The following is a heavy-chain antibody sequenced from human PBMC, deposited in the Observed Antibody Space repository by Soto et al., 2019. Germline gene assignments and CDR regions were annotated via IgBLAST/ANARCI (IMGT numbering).Heavy chain of an antibody. Sequence: QVQLVESGGGVVQPGRSLRLSCAASGFTFSSYGMHWVRQAPGKGLAWVAVVWYDGGNKYYVDSVKGRFNISRDNSKNTLYLQMNSLRAEDTAVYYCARNHYDFAPRDHQFDYWGQGTLVTVSS. CDR1: GFTFSSYG. D-gene: IGHD3-3*01. J-gene: IGHJ4*02. CDR2: VWYDGGNK. CDR3: ARNHYDFAPRDHQFDY. V-gene: IGHV3-33*01.